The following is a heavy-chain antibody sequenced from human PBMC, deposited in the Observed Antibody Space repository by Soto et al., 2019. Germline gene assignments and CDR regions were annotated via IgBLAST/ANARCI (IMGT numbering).Heavy chain of an antibody. Sequence: PGGSLRLSCTASGFALSRYWMYWVRQVPGKGLVWVSHINSGGNITPYADSVRGRFTISRDNSKNTLYLDMHSLTSDDTAVYFCASSLWSPYFYYGLDVCGHGTMVIVSS. CDR1: GFALSRYW. D-gene: IGHD2-21*01. V-gene: IGHV3-74*01. J-gene: IGHJ6*02. CDR3: ASSLWSPYFYYGLDV. CDR2: INSGGNIT.